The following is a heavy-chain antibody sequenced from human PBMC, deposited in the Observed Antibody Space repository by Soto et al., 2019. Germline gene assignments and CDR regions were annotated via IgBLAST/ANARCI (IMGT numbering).Heavy chain of an antibody. CDR2: ISWNSGSI. D-gene: IGHD6-19*01. CDR3: AKDRSAGTDYYYGMDV. Sequence: EVQLVESGGGLVQPGRSLRLSCAASGFTFDDYAMHWVRQAPGKGLEWVAGISWNSGSIGYADSVKGRFTISRDNAKNSLYLQMNSVRAEDTALYYWAKDRSAGTDYYYGMDVWGQGTTVTVSS. J-gene: IGHJ6*02. CDR1: GFTFDDYA. V-gene: IGHV3-9*01.